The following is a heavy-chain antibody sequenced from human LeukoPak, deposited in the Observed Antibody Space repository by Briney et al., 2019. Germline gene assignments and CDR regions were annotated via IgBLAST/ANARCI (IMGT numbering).Heavy chain of an antibody. CDR2: ITTSGGST. CDR3: ARARDGDNLQWSA. V-gene: IGHV3-23*01. J-gene: IGHJ4*02. Sequence: SGGSLRLSCAASGFTFSTYAMSWVRQAPGKGLDWVSGITTSGGSTNYADSVKGRFTIFRDNSKNTLYLQMNSLRAEDTAVYYCARARDGDNLQWSAWGQGTLVTVSS. CDR1: GFTFSTYA. D-gene: IGHD5-24*01.